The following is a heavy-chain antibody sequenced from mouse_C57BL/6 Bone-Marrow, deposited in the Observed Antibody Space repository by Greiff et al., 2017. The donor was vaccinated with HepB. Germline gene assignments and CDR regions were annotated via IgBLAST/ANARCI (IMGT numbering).Heavy chain of an antibody. CDR3: ARRYGSSYGYFDV. V-gene: IGHV1-72*01. D-gene: IGHD1-1*01. CDR1: GYTFTSYW. J-gene: IGHJ1*03. CDR2: IDPNSGGT. Sequence: VKLVESGAELVKPGASVKLSCKASGYTFTSYWMHWVKQRPGRGLEWIGRIDPNSGGTKYNEKFKSKATLTVDKPSSTAYMQLSSLTSEDSAVYYCARRYGSSYGYFDVWGTGTTVTVSS.